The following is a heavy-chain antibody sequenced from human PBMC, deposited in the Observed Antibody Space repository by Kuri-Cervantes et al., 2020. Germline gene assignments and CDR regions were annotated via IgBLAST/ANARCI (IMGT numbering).Heavy chain of an antibody. CDR1: GYTFTSYG. J-gene: IGHJ6*02. V-gene: IGHV1-18*01. Sequence: ASVKVSCKASGYTFTSYGISWVRQAPGQGLEWMGWISAYNGNTNYAQKLQGRVTMTTDTSTSTAYMELRSLRSDDTAMYYCARVGGYYDFPHYGMDVWGQGTTVTVSS. CDR2: ISAYNGNT. CDR3: ARVGGYYDFPHYGMDV. D-gene: IGHD3-3*01.